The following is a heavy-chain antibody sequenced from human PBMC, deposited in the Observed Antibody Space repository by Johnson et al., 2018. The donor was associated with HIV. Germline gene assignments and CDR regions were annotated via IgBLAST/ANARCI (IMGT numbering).Heavy chain of an antibody. CDR2: LSGSDDST. V-gene: IGHV3-23*01. J-gene: IGHJ3*02. D-gene: IGHD3-22*01. CDR1: GFTFSSYA. CDR3: ARSDYYDSGAFDI. Sequence: VQLLESGGGLVQPGGSLRLSCAASGFTFSSYAMKWVRQAPGKGLEWVSALSGSDDSTYYADSVKGRFIISRDNTKNTLYLHMNSLRVEDTAMYYCARSDYYDSGAFDIWGQGTMVTVSS.